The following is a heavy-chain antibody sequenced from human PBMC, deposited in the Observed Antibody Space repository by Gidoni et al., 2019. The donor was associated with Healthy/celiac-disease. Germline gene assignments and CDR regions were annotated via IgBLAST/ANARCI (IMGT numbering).Heavy chain of an antibody. CDR2: INHSGST. D-gene: IGHD3-22*01. Sequence: QVQLQQWGAGLLKPSETLSLTCAVSGGSFSGYYWSWIRQPPGKGMEWIGEINHSGSTNYNPSLKSRVTISVDTSKNQFSLKLSSVTAADTAVYYCAGSDSSGFDYWGQGTLVTVSS. CDR3: AGSDSSGFDY. J-gene: IGHJ4*02. CDR1: GGSFSGYY. V-gene: IGHV4-34*01.